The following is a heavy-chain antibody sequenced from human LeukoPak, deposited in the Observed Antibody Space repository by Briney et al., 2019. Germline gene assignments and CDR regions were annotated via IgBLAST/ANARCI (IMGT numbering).Heavy chain of an antibody. V-gene: IGHV4-30-4*08. D-gene: IGHD3-9*01. CDR2: IYYSGST. CDR3: ARDYDILTGFSGAFDI. Sequence: SETLSLACIVSGGSISSSGYYWDWIRQPPGKGLEWIGYIYYSGSTYYNPSLKSRVTISVDTSKNQFSLKLSSVTAADTAVYYCARDYDILTGFSGAFDIWGQGTMVTVSS. J-gene: IGHJ3*02. CDR1: GGSISSSGYY.